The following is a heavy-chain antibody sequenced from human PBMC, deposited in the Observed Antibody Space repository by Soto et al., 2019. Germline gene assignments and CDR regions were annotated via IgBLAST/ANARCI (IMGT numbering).Heavy chain of an antibody. J-gene: IGHJ5*02. CDR2: ISAYNGNT. V-gene: IGHV1-18*01. CDR1: GSTFTSYG. CDR3: ARAGIVVVPAALSPYNWFDP. D-gene: IGHD2-2*01. Sequence: ASVTVSCQASGSTFTSYGISWVRQAPGQGLEWMGWISAYNGNTNYAQKLQGRVTMTTDTSTSTAYMELRSLRSDDTAVYYCARAGIVVVPAALSPYNWFDPWGQGTLVTVSS.